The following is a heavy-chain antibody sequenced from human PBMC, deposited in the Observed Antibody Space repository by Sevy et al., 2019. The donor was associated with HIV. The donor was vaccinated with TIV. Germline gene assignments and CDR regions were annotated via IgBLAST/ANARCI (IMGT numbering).Heavy chain of an antibody. CDR1: GDSVSSNSAA. D-gene: IGHD2-15*01. J-gene: IGHJ3*02. CDR3: VRGGIGVRRRGFDI. Sequence: QSQTLSLTCAISGDSVSSNSAAWNWIRQSPSRGLEWLGRTYYTSKWNINYAVSVKSRITINPDTSKNQFSLQLNSVSPEYTAVYYGVRGGIGVRRRGFDIWDQVTMVTVSS. V-gene: IGHV6-1*01. CDR2: TYYTSKWNI.